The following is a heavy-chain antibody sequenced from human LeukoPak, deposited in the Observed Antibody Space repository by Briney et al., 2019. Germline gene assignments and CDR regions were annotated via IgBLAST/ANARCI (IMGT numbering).Heavy chain of an antibody. CDR1: GFTFSSYW. J-gene: IGHJ4*02. CDR2: IKQDGSEK. D-gene: IGHD1-1*01. Sequence: GRSLRLSCAASGFTFSSYWMSWVRQAPGKGLEWVANIKQDGSEKYYVDSVKGRFTISRDNAKNSLYLQVNSLRAEDTAVYYCATVHDSSLDYWGQGTLVTVSS. V-gene: IGHV3-7*01. CDR3: ATVHDSSLDY.